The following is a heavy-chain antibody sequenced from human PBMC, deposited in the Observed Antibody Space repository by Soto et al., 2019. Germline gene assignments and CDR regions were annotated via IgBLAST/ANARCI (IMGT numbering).Heavy chain of an antibody. V-gene: IGHV2-26*04. CDR2: IFSNDEK. Sequence: QVTVKESGPVLVKPPETLTLTCTVSGFSLSNAGLGVSWIRQPPGKALEWLAHIFSNDEKSYSKSLKSRLTISKDTSKSQVVLIMTNMDPVDTATYYCASTYSSSWYWFDPWGQGTLVTVSS. CDR1: GFSLSNAGLG. J-gene: IGHJ5*02. D-gene: IGHD6-13*01. CDR3: ASTYSSSWYWFDP.